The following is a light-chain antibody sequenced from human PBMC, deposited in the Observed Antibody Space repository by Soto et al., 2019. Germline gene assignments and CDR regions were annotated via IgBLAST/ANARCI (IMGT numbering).Light chain of an antibody. Sequence: IQMTQSPSTLSASVGDRVTITCRASRSVGNWLAWFQQKPGKAPQLLIYDASSLESGVPSRFSGSRSGAEFTLTISSLQPDDFATYYCQHYSSYSVTFGQGTKVDIK. CDR2: DAS. J-gene: IGKJ1*01. V-gene: IGKV1-5*01. CDR3: QHYSSYSVT. CDR1: RSVGNW.